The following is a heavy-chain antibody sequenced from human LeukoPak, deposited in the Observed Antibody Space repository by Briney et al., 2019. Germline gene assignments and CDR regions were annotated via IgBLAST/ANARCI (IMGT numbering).Heavy chain of an antibody. Sequence: GGSLRLSCAASGFTVSSNYMSWVRQAPGKGLEWVSVIYSGGSTYYADSVKGRFTISRDNSKNTLYLQMNSLRAEDTAVYYCARGTRGYCSSTSCYFDYWGQGTLVTVSS. J-gene: IGHJ4*02. CDR1: GFTVSSNY. V-gene: IGHV3-53*01. D-gene: IGHD2-2*01. CDR2: IYSGGST. CDR3: ARGTRGYCSSTSCYFDY.